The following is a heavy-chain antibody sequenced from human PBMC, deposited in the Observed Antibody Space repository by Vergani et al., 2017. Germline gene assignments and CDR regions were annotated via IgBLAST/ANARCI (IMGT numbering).Heavy chain of an antibody. CDR1: GFTFSSYS. CDR2: ISSSSSYI. V-gene: IGHV3-21*01. J-gene: IGHJ4*02. CDR3: ARDFPEAYCGGDCYSPSLRGY. Sequence: EVQLVESGGGLVKPGGSLRLSCAASGFTFSSYSMNWVRQAPGKGLEWVSSISSSSSYIYYADSVKGRFTISRDNAKNSLYLQMNSLRAEDTAGYYCARDFPEAYCGGDCYSPSLRGYWGQGTLVTVSS. D-gene: IGHD2-21*02.